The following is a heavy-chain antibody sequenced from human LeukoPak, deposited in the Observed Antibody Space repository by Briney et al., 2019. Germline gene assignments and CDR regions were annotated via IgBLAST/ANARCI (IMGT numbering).Heavy chain of an antibody. V-gene: IGHV1-18*01. CDR2: ISVYNGNT. D-gene: IGHD2-15*01. J-gene: IGHJ4*02. CDR1: GSRFTSYG. CDR3: ARELGYYCSSGSSLELDV. Sequence: ASVKVSCKASGSRFTSYGSSWVRQAPGQGLEWMGWISVYNGNTNYAQKLQGRVTVTTDTSTNTAYMTLRSLRSDDTAVYYCARELGYYCSSGSSLELDVWGQGTLVTVSS.